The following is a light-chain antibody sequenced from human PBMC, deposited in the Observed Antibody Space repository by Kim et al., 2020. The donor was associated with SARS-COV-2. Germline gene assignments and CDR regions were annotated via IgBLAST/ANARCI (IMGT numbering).Light chain of an antibody. J-gene: IGLJ2*01. Sequence: GQSVTLSCTGTSSDVGGYNYVSWYQQHPVKAPKLMIYDVSKRPSGVPDRFSGSKSGNTASLTVSGLQAEDEADYYCSSYAGSNNLVFGGGTQLTVL. CDR2: DVS. CDR3: SSYAGSNNLV. V-gene: IGLV2-8*01. CDR1: SSDVGGYNY.